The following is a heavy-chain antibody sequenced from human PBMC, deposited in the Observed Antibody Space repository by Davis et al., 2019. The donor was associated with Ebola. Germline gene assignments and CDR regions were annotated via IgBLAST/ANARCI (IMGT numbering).Heavy chain of an antibody. J-gene: IGHJ4*02. CDR3: VRPAFGSHYFDY. Sequence: GESLKISCVASGFSFRTYDIHWVRQVTGKTLEWVSAIGTAGDTYYPASVKGRFTISRENARNSLYLQMNSLRTEDTAVYYCVRPAFGSHYFDYWGQGILVTVSS. CDR2: IGTAGDT. CDR1: GFSFRTYD. V-gene: IGHV3-13*01. D-gene: IGHD2-2*01.